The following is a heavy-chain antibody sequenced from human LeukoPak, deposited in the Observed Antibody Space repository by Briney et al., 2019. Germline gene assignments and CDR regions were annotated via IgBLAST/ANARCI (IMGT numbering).Heavy chain of an antibody. V-gene: IGHV4-38-2*02. J-gene: IGHJ3*02. CDR2: NYHSGST. D-gene: IGHD3-22*01. Sequence: SETLSLTCTVSGYSISSGYYWGWIRQPPGRGLEGMGKNYHSGSTYYNPSLKSRGTISVDTPKSQFSLKLSSVTAADTAVYYCARDPMIVVVMGAFDIWGQGKMVTVSS. CDR3: ARDPMIVVVMGAFDI. CDR1: GYSISSGYY.